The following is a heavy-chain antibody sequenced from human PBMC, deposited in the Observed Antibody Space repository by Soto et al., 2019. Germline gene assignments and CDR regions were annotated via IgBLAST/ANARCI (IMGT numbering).Heavy chain of an antibody. J-gene: IGHJ6*02. Sequence: PGGSLRLSCATSGFTFSSYALHWVRQAPGKGLEWVALISYDGINKYYADSVRGRFTISGDNSKNTLYLQMNSLRAEDTAVYYCARELDGIDVWGQGTTVTVSS. CDR1: GFTFSSYA. CDR2: ISYDGINK. CDR3: ARELDGIDV. V-gene: IGHV3-30-3*01.